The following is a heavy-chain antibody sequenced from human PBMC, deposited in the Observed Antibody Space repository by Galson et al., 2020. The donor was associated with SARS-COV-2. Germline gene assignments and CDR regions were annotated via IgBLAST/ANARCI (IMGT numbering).Heavy chain of an antibody. D-gene: IGHD3-10*01. CDR3: VREGTGAFDL. V-gene: IGHV3-7*01. CDR1: GFSYDRYW. J-gene: IGHJ2*01. CDR2: IKHDGREK. Sequence: GEYLKISCAASGFSYDRYWMSWVRQAPGKGLEWVANIKHDGREKSFVDAVKGRFTLSRDKAKNSVYVQLSSLTGEDTAIYYCVREGTGAFDLWGRGTLVTVSS.